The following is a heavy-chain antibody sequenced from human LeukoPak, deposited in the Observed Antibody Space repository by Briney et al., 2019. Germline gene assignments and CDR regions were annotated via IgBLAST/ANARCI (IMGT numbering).Heavy chain of an antibody. J-gene: IGHJ4*02. V-gene: IGHV3-21*01. Sequence: GGSLRLSCAASGFTFSSYSMTWVRQAPGKGLEWVSSISSSSSYIYYADSVKGRFTISRDNAKNSLYLQMNSLRAEDTAVYYCARGDSSSSVSFIDYWGQGTLVTVSS. CDR3: ARGDSSSSVSFIDY. CDR2: ISSSSSYI. D-gene: IGHD6-6*01. CDR1: GFTFSSYS.